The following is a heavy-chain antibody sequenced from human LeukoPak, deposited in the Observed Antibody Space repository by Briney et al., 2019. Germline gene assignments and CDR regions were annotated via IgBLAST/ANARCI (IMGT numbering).Heavy chain of an antibody. CDR1: GFTVSSNF. D-gene: IGHD2-21*01. Sequence: PGGSPRLSCAASGFTVSSNFLSWVRQPPGKGLEWVSDIYSGGSTYYADSVKGRFTISRDNSKNTLYLQMNSLRAEDTAVYYCTRGGGGSFPHYWGQGTLVTVSS. CDR2: IYSGGST. J-gene: IGHJ4*02. V-gene: IGHV3-53*01. CDR3: TRGGGGSFPHY.